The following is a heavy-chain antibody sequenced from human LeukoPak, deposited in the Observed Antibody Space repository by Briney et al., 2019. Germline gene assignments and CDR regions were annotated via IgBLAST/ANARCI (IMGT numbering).Heavy chain of an antibody. CDR1: EFTDSTNY. D-gene: IGHD1-26*01. Sequence: PGGSLRLSCAASEFTDSTNYMRWVRQAPGKGLEWVSLIYGGASNTYYADSVKGRFTISRDNSKNTLSLQMNNLRAEDTAIYYCARPHSGSYSWAFDIWGHGTMVTVSS. CDR3: ARPHSGSYSWAFDI. J-gene: IGHJ3*02. V-gene: IGHV3-53*01. CDR2: IYGGASNT.